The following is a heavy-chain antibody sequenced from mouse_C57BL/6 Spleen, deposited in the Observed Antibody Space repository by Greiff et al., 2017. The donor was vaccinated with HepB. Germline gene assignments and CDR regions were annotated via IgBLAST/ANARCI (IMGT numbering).Heavy chain of an antibody. CDR1: GYTFTSYW. CDR2: IDPSDSYT. J-gene: IGHJ2*01. CDR3: ARGGTTVVGFDY. Sequence: QVQLQQPGAELVKPGASVKLSCKASGYTFTSYWMQWVKQRPGQGLEWIGEIDPSDSYTNYNQKFKGKATLTVDTSSSTAYMQLSSLTSEDSAVYYCARGGTTVVGFDYWGQGTTLTVSS. D-gene: IGHD1-1*01. V-gene: IGHV1-50*01.